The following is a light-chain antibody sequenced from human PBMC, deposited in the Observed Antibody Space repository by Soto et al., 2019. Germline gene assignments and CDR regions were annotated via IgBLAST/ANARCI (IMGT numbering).Light chain of an antibody. V-gene: IGKV1-5*01. J-gene: IGKJ1*01. Sequence: DIQMTQSPSTLSASVGYRFTITCRASQSISSWLAWYQRKPGKAPKLLIYDASSLESGVPSRFSGSGSGTEFTLTISSLQPDDFATYYCQQYNSYSTFGQGTKVDIK. CDR3: QQYNSYST. CDR1: QSISSW. CDR2: DAS.